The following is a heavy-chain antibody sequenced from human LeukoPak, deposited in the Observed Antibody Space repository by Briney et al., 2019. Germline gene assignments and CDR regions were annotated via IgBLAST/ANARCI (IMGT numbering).Heavy chain of an antibody. J-gene: IGHJ4*02. CDR1: GFTFVNYA. CDR2: IINTGGIT. D-gene: IGHD2-15*01. Sequence: GGALRLSCAASGFTFVNYAMNWVRQVPGKGVQCVSPIINTGGITYYADSVKGGFTISRDNSKKTLYLQMNSLRVEDTAVYYCAKGHIATFSLYYFDFWGQGTLVTVSS. CDR3: AKGHIATFSLYYFDF. V-gene: IGHV3-23*01.